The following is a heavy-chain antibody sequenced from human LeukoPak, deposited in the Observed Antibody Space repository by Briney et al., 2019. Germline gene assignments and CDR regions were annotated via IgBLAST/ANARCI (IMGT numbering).Heavy chain of an antibody. CDR3: ARRSPRLRSSIDY. J-gene: IGHJ4*02. CDR1: GGSFSGYY. V-gene: IGHV4-34*01. D-gene: IGHD3-3*01. Sequence: PSETLSLTCAVYGGSFSGYYWSWIRQPPGKGLEWIGEINHSGSTNYNPSLKSRVTISVDTSKNQFSLKLSSVTAADTAVYYCARRSPRLRSSIDYWGQGTLVTVSS. CDR2: INHSGST.